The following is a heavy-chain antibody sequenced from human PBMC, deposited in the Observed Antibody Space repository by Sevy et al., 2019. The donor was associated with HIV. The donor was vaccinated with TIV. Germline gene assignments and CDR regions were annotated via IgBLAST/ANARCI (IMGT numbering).Heavy chain of an antibody. CDR1: GFTFGDYV. D-gene: IGHD3-22*01. V-gene: IGHV3-49*03. Sequence: GGSLRLSCTTSGFTFGDYVVSWFRQAPGKGLEWVGFIRSKAYGGTTECAASVKGRFTISRDDSKSIAYLLMNSLKTEDTAVYYCTRDYDASSWGQGTLVTVSS. CDR2: IRSKAYGGTT. CDR3: TRDYDASS. J-gene: IGHJ4*02.